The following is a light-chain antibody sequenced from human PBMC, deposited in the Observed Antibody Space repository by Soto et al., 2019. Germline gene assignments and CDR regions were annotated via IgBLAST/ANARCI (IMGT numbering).Light chain of an antibody. Sequence: QSALTQPASVSGSPGQSITISCTGTSSDVGSYNLVSWYQQHPGKAPKLMIYEVSKRPSGVSSRFSGSKSGNTASLTISGLQAEYEADYYCCSYAGSSTYVFGTGTKVTVL. J-gene: IGLJ1*01. CDR1: SSDVGSYNL. CDR3: CSYAGSSTYV. CDR2: EVS. V-gene: IGLV2-23*02.